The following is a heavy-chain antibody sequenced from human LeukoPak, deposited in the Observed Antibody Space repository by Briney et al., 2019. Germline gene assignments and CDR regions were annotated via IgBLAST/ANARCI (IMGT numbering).Heavy chain of an antibody. Sequence: PGGSLRLSCAASGFTFSSYAMSWVRQAPRKGLEWVSGISGSGGSTYYADSVKGRFTISRDNSKNTLYLQMNSLRAEDTAVYYCAKDRSSSGGSLDYWGQGTLVTVSS. V-gene: IGHV3-23*01. J-gene: IGHJ4*02. CDR1: GFTFSSYA. D-gene: IGHD6-6*01. CDR3: AKDRSSSGGSLDY. CDR2: ISGSGGST.